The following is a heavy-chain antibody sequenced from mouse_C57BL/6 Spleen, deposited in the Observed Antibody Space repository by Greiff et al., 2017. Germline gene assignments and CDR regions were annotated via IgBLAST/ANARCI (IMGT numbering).Heavy chain of an antibody. CDR2: IDPSDSET. J-gene: IGHJ2*01. CDR1: GYTFTSYW. V-gene: IGHV1-52*01. CDR3: ARFGGNDRLFDY. D-gene: IGHD2-2*01. Sequence: VKLQQPGAELVRPGSSVKLSCKASGYTFTSYWMHWVKQRPIQGLEWIGNIDPSDSETHYNQKFKDKATLTVDKSSSTAYMQLSSLTSEDSAVYYCARFGGNDRLFDYWGQGTTLTVSS.